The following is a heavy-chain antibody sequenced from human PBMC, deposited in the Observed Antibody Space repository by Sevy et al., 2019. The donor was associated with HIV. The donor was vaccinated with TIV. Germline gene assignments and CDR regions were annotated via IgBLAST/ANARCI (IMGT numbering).Heavy chain of an antibody. Sequence: ASVKVSCKASGHTSSDYYIQWVRQAPGQGLEWMGWINSKRGATSYPQKFQGRVTMTSDTSISTAYMELSRLRSDDTAVYYCATEYSYDYWGQGTLVTVSS. CDR1: GHTSSDYY. J-gene: IGHJ4*02. CDR2: INSKRGAT. CDR3: ATEYSYDY. D-gene: IGHD4-4*01. V-gene: IGHV1-2*02.